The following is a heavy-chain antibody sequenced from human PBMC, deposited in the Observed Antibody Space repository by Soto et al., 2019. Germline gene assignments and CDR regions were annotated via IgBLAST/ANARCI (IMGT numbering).Heavy chain of an antibody. J-gene: IGHJ6*02. CDR2: ISGSGGST. CDR3: AKYYDFWSGYLRHTDYYGMDV. Sequence: PGGSLRLSCAASGFTFSSYAMSWVRQAPGKGLEWVSAISGSGGSTYYADSVKGRFTISRDNSKNTLYLQMNSLRAEDTAVYYCAKYYDFWSGYLRHTDYYGMDVWGQGTTVTVSS. V-gene: IGHV3-23*01. D-gene: IGHD3-3*01. CDR1: GFTFSSYA.